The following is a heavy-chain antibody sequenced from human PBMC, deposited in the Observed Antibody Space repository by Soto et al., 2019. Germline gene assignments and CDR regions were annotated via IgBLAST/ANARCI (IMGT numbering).Heavy chain of an antibody. V-gene: IGHV3-30-3*01. CDR1: GFTFSSYA. Sequence: HPGGSLRLSCAASGFTFSSYAMHWVRQAPGKGLEWVAVISYDGSNKYYADSVKGRFTISRDNSTSTVHMELGSLTSEDTAVYYCARGGGIVVVTAPYDHWGQGTLVTVSS. D-gene: IGHD2-21*02. CDR3: ARGGGIVVVTAPYDH. CDR2: ISYDGSNK. J-gene: IGHJ4*02.